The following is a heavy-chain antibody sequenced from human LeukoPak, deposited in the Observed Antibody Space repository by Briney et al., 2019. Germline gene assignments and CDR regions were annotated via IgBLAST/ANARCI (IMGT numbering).Heavy chain of an antibody. V-gene: IGHV1-8*02. CDR3: ARAGGDYGDYYHYYYYMDV. CDR2: MNPNSGDT. CDR1: GYTFTGYH. D-gene: IGHD4-17*01. J-gene: IGHJ6*03. Sequence: ASVKVSCKASGYTFTGYHIHWVRQATGQGLEWMGWMNPNSGDTGYAQKFQGRVTMTRDTSINTAYMELSSLTSEDTAVYYCARAGGDYGDYYHYYYYMDVWGSGATVTVSS.